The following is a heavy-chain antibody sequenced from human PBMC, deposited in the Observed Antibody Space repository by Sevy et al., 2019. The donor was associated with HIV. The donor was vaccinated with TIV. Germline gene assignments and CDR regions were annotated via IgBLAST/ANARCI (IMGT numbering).Heavy chain of an antibody. CDR3: ARDLGGKAYGSVPGGVWFDP. Sequence: SETLSLTCTVSGGSISSYYWSWIRQPPGKGLEWIGYIYYSGSTNYNPSLKSRVTISVDTSKNQFSLKLSSVTAADTAVYYYARDLGGKAYGSVPGGVWFDPWGQEPWSPSPQ. D-gene: IGHD3-10*01. J-gene: IGHJ5*02. CDR2: IYYSGST. CDR1: GGSISSYY. V-gene: IGHV4-59*01.